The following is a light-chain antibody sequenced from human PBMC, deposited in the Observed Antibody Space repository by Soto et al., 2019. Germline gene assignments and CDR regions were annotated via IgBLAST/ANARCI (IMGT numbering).Light chain of an antibody. Sequence: VMTQSPATLSVSPGARVTLSCRASQSVSSNLAWYQQKPGQAPRLLIYGASTRATGIPARFSGSGSGTELTITISSLQSEDGEVYYGQQYKNWPWTFGQGTKVDIK. CDR3: QQYKNWPWT. J-gene: IGKJ1*01. CDR1: QSVSSN. V-gene: IGKV3-15*01. CDR2: GAS.